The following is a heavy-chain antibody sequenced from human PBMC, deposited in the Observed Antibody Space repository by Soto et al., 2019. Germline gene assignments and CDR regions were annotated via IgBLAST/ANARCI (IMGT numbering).Heavy chain of an antibody. CDR1: GFTFSSYD. J-gene: IGHJ3*01. V-gene: IGHV3-13*01. D-gene: IGHD2-15*01. CDR3: ARGPTEYCSGGSCYRDGGFDL. Sequence: EVQLVESGGGLVQPGGSLRLSCAASGFTFSSYDMHWVRQATGKGLEWVSAIGTAGDTYYPGSVKGRFTISRENAKNSLXLQXNSLRAGDTAVYYCARGPTEYCSGGSCYRDGGFDLWGQGTMVTVSS. CDR2: IGTAGDT.